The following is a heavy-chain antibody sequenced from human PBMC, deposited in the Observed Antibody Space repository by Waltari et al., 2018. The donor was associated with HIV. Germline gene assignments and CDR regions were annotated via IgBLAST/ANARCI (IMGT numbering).Heavy chain of an antibody. D-gene: IGHD4-4*01. Sequence: EVQLVESGGGLVQPGGSLRLSCAASGFTFSSYSMNWVRQAPGKGLEWISYINSRSNITYYADSVKGRFTVSRDNAKNSVYLQMNSLRAEDTAVYYCAREMATVYFDYWGQGTLVAVSS. CDR2: INSRSNIT. CDR1: GFTFSSYS. V-gene: IGHV3-48*01. CDR3: AREMATVYFDY. J-gene: IGHJ4*02.